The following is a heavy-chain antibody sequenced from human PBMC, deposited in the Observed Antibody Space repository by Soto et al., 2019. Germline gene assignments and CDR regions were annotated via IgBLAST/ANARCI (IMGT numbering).Heavy chain of an antibody. CDR1: GGSFSGYY. D-gene: IGHD6-6*01. CDR3: ARGLGQLALY. V-gene: IGHV4-34*01. CDR2: INHSGST. J-gene: IGHJ4*02. Sequence: SETLSLTCAVYGGSFSGYYWSWIRQPPGKGLEWIGEINHSGSTNYNPSLKSRVTISVDTSKNQFSLKLSSVTAADTAVYYCARGLGQLALYWRQGTLVTVSS.